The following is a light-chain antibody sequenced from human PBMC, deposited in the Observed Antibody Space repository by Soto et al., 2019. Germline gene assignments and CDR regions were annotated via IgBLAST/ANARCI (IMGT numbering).Light chain of an antibody. Sequence: QSALTQPRSVSGSPGQSVTISCTGTSSDVGGYNYVSWYQQHPGKAPTLMIYDVSKRPSGVPDRFSGSKSGNTASLTISGLQDEDEADYYCCSYAGSDTYVFGTGTKLTVL. CDR3: CSYAGSDTYV. V-gene: IGLV2-11*01. CDR2: DVS. CDR1: SSDVGGYNY. J-gene: IGLJ1*01.